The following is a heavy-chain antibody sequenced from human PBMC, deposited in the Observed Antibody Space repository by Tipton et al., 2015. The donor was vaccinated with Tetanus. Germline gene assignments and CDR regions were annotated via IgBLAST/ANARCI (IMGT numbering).Heavy chain of an antibody. Sequence: SLRLSCAASGFTFSGYWMSWVRQAPGKGLQWVANIKGDGSEKKYADSVKGRFTVSRDNARNSLYLQMNSLRAEDTAVYYCARDRHSYESSGYYLFDNWGQGTLVTVSA. V-gene: IGHV3-7*01. CDR2: IKGDGSEK. CDR3: ARDRHSYESSGYYLFDN. J-gene: IGHJ4*02. D-gene: IGHD3-22*01. CDR1: GFTFSGYW.